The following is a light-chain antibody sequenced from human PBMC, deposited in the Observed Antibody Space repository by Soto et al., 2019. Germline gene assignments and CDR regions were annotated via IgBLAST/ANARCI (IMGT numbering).Light chain of an antibody. CDR3: SSYTSSNTV. J-gene: IGLJ3*02. V-gene: IGLV2-14*01. CDR1: SSDVGGYNY. CDR2: EVS. Sequence: QSALTQPASVSGSPGQSITISCTGNSSDVGGYNYVSWYQQHPGKAPKLMIYEVSNRPSGVSNRFSGSKSGNTASLTISGLQAEDEADYYCSSYTSSNTVFGGGTKLTVL.